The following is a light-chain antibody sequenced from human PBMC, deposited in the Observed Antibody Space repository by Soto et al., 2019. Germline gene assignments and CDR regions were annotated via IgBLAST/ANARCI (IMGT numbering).Light chain of an antibody. J-gene: IGLJ3*02. Sequence: QPVLTQSSSASASLGSSVKLTCILSSGHSSYIIAWHQQQPGKAPRYLMKLEGSGSYNKGSGVPDRFSGSSSGADRYLTISNLQFEDEADYYCETWDSKNHTVFGGGTKLTAL. CDR1: SGHSSYI. CDR2: LEGSGSY. V-gene: IGLV4-60*02. CDR3: ETWDSKNHTV.